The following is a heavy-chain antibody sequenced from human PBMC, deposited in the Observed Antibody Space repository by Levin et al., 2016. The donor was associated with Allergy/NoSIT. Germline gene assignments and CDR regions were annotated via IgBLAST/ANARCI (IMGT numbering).Heavy chain of an antibody. CDR2: ISGSGGST. D-gene: IGHD6-19*01. J-gene: IGHJ4*02. CDR3: AKALYSSGWYENDY. Sequence: GESLKISCAASGFTFSSYAMSWVRQAPGKGLEWVSAISGSGGSTYYADSVKGRFTISRDNSKNTLYLQMNSLRAEDTAVYYCAKALYSSGWYENDYWGQGTLVTVSS. CDR1: GFTFSSYA. V-gene: IGHV3-23*01.